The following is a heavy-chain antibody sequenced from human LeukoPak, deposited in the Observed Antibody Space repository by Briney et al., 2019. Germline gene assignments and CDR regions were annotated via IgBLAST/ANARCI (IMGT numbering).Heavy chain of an antibody. CDR3: TRLISQGRQEFDY. Sequence: GGSLRLSCAASGFTFSSYEMNWVRQAPGKGLEWVSYISSSGTYIYYADSVKGRFTISRDNAKNSLYLQMNGLRAEDTAVYYCTRLISQGRQEFDYWGQGTLVTVSS. CDR2: ISSSGTYI. CDR1: GFTFSSYE. V-gene: IGHV3-21*05. J-gene: IGHJ4*02.